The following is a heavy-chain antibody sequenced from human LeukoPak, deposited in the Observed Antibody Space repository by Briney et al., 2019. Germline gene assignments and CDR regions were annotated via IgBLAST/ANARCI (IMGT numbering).Heavy chain of an antibody. CDR2: IYYRGST. CDR3: ASGPYPAAGTDHQFDY. CDR1: GASISSYY. D-gene: IGHD6-13*01. Sequence: SETLSLTCTVSGASISSYYWSWIRQPPGKGLEWIGYIYYRGSTNYNPSLKSRVTISVDTSKNQFSLKLSSVTAADTAVYYCASGPYPAAGTDHQFDYWGQGTLVTVSS. J-gene: IGHJ4*02. V-gene: IGHV4-59*01.